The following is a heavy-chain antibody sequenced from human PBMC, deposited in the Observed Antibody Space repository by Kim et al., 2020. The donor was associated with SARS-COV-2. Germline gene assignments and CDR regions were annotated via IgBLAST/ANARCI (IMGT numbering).Heavy chain of an antibody. V-gene: IGHV4-59*08. CDR1: GGSINSDY. CDR3: ARQRSFDWFNPNDAFDI. D-gene: IGHD3-9*01. Sequence: SETLSLTCTVSGGSINSDYWSWIRQPPRKGLEWIGYIYYSGSTDYNPSLKSRVTISVDRSKNQFSLKLSSVTAADSAVYYCARQRSFDWFNPNDAFDIWGQGTVVTVSS. J-gene: IGHJ3*02. CDR2: IYYSGST.